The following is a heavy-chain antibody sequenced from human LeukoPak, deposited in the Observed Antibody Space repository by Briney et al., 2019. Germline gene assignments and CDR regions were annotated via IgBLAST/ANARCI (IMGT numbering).Heavy chain of an antibody. V-gene: IGHV1-18*01. Sequence: ASVKVSCKASGYTFTSYGINWVRQAPGQGLEWMGWISAYSGNTNYAQKFQDRVSMTTDTSTSTAYMELRSLRSDDTAVYYCARDGEGYCSSTSCYGTYWGQGTLVTVSS. CDR3: ARDGEGYCSSTSCYGTY. D-gene: IGHD2-2*01. CDR1: GYTFTSYG. J-gene: IGHJ4*02. CDR2: ISAYSGNT.